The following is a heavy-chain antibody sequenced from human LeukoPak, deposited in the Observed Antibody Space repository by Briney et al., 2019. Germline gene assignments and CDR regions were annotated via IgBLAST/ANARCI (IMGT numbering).Heavy chain of an antibody. Sequence: ASVKVSCKASGYTFTGYYMHWVRQAPGQGLEWMGWINPNSGGTNYAQKFQGRVTMTRDTSISTAYMELSRLRSDDTAVYYCARAAWGRPINNFDYWGQGTLVTVSS. J-gene: IGHJ4*02. CDR3: ARAAWGRPINNFDY. CDR2: INPNSGGT. V-gene: IGHV1-2*02. CDR1: GYTFTGYY. D-gene: IGHD3-16*01.